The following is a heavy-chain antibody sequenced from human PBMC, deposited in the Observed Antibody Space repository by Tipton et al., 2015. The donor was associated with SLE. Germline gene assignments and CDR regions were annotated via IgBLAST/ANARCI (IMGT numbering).Heavy chain of an antibody. V-gene: IGHV1-46*01. CDR2: INPNGDTT. CDR3: ARDNSAYDLWWWFDP. Sequence: QLVQSGAEVKKPGASVRISCKASGYTFTTHWMHWVRQAPGQGLEWMGVINPNGDTTISAQKFQDRVTLTRDTSTNTDYLELSSLRSEDTAVYYCARDNSAYDLWWWFDPWGQGTLVTVSS. J-gene: IGHJ5*02. D-gene: IGHD5-12*01. CDR1: GYTFTTHW.